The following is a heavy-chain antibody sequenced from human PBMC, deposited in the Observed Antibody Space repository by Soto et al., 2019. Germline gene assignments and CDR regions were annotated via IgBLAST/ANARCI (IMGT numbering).Heavy chain of an antibody. V-gene: IGHV3-74*01. CDR1: GFTFSSYW. CDR3: LRGNSGYGNFDY. Sequence: LRLSCAASGFTFSSYWMHWVRQAPGKGLVWVSRIKGDGSETNYADSVKGRFTISRDNAKNTLYLQLNSLRAEDTAVYYCLRGNSGYGNFDYWGQGTRVTVSS. J-gene: IGHJ4*02. CDR2: IKGDGSET. D-gene: IGHD5-12*01.